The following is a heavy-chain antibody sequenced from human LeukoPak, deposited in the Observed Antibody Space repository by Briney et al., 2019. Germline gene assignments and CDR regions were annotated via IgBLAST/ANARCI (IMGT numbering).Heavy chain of an antibody. CDR3: ARLFWSATAFYYYYYMDV. V-gene: IGHV4-39*07. CDR2: INHSGST. CDR1: GGSISSSTYY. Sequence: SETLSLTCTVSGGSISSSTYYWGWIRQPPGKGLEWIGEINHSGSTNYNPSLKSRVTISVDTSKNQFSLKLSSVTAADTAVYYCARLFWSATAFYYYYYMDVWGKGTTVTISS. J-gene: IGHJ6*03. D-gene: IGHD3-3*01.